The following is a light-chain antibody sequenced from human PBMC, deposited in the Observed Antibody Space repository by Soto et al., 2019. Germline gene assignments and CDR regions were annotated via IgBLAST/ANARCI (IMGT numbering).Light chain of an antibody. J-gene: IGLJ2*01. CDR2: DVS. CDR3: SSYGGSNTVV. CDR1: SSDVGGYNY. V-gene: IGLV2-8*01. Sequence: QSALTQPPSASGSPGQSVTISCTGSSSDVGGYNYVSWYQQHPGKAPKLMIYDVSKRPSGVPDLLSGSKSGNTASLTVSGLQDEDEADYYCSSYGGSNTVVFGGGTKVTVL.